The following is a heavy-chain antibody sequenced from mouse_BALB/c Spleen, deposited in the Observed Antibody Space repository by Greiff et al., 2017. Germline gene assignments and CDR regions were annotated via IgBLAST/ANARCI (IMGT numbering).Heavy chain of an antibody. J-gene: IGHJ4*01. V-gene: IGHV14-3*02. Sequence: EVQGVESGAELVKPGASVKLSCTASGFNIKDTYMHWVKQRPEQGLEWIGRIDPANGNTKYDPKFQGKATITADTSSNTAYLQLSSLTSEDTAVYYCARGSLYAMDYWGQGTSVTVSS. CDR1: GFNIKDTY. D-gene: IGHD1-1*02. CDR2: IDPANGNT. CDR3: ARGSLYAMDY.